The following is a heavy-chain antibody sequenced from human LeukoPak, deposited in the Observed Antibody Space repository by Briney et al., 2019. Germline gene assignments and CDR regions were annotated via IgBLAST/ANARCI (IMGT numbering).Heavy chain of an antibody. D-gene: IGHD1-26*01. V-gene: IGHV3-23*01. CDR2: ISGSGGST. CDR3: AKGDGNYYYFDY. CDR1: GFTFSSYA. Sequence: GGSLRLSCAASGFTFSSYAMSWVRQAPGKGLEWVSAISGSGGSTYYADSVKGRFTISRDNSKNTLYLQMNSLRAEDTAIYYCAKGDGNYYYFDYWGQGTLVTVSS. J-gene: IGHJ4*02.